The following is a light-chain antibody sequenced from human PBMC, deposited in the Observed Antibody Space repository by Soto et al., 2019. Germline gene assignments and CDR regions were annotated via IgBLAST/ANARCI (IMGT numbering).Light chain of an antibody. CDR1: QSVAYTY. CDR3: QQRHMWPIT. Sequence: IVLTQYPGTLSLSPGERATLSCRASQSVAYTYLAWYQQKPGQAPRLLIYGASSRATGIPDRFSGSGSATDFTLTISRLEPEDFAVYYCQQRHMWPITFGQGTRLEI. V-gene: IGKV3D-20*02. CDR2: GAS. J-gene: IGKJ5*01.